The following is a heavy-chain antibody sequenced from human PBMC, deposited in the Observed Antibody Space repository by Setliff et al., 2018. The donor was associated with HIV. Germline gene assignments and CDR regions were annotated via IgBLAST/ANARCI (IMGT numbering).Heavy chain of an antibody. CDR3: ARVAWYYSFWSGYSPFQH. V-gene: IGHV1-18*01. D-gene: IGHD3-3*01. Sequence: ASVKVSCKASGYTFTSYGISWVRQAPGQGLEWMGWISAYSGNTNYAQKLQGRVTMTTDTSTSTAYMELRSLRSDDTAVYYCARVAWYYSFWSGYSPFQHWGQGTLVTVSS. CDR1: GYTFTSYG. CDR2: ISAYSGNT. J-gene: IGHJ1*01.